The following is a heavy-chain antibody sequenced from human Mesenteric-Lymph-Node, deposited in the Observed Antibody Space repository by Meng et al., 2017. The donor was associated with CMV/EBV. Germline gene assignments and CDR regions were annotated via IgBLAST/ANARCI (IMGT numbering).Heavy chain of an antibody. V-gene: IGHV3-48*03. D-gene: IGHD2-2*01. Sequence: GESLKISCAASGFTFSSYEMNWVRQAPGRGLEWVSYISSSANTIYYPDSVRGRFSISRDNSKNTLYLQMNSLRAEDTAVYYCAKVARYCSSTSCKLVGSYFDYWGQGTLVTVSS. CDR3: AKVARYCSSTSCKLVGSYFDY. J-gene: IGHJ4*02. CDR1: GFTFSSYE. CDR2: ISSSANTI.